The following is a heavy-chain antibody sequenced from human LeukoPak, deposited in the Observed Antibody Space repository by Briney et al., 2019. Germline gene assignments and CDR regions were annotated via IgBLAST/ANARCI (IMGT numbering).Heavy chain of an antibody. CDR1: GFTFSSYA. Sequence: GGSLRLSCAASGFTFSSYAMHWVRQAPGKGLEWVAVISYDGSNKYYADSVKGRFTISRDNSKNTLYLQMNSLRAEDTAVYYCAREPRYYDILTGYSAFDYWGQGTLVTVSS. J-gene: IGHJ4*02. V-gene: IGHV3-30-3*01. CDR2: ISYDGSNK. CDR3: AREPRYYDILTGYSAFDY. D-gene: IGHD3-9*01.